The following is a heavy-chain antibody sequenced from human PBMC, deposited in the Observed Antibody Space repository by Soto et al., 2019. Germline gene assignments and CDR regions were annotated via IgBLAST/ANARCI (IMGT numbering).Heavy chain of an antibody. CDR3: ARTSHYGGNQFDY. Sequence: ASVKVSCKASGYTFTSYGISWVRQAPGQGLEWMGRIIPILGIANYAQKFQGRVTITADKSTSTAYMELSSLRSEDTAVYYCARTSHYGGNQFDYWGQGTLVTVSS. J-gene: IGHJ4*02. D-gene: IGHD4-17*01. V-gene: IGHV1-69*04. CDR2: IIPILGIA. CDR1: GYTFTSYG.